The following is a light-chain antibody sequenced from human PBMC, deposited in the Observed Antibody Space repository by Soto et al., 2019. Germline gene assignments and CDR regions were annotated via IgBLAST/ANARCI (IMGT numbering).Light chain of an antibody. J-gene: IGKJ3*01. CDR2: AAS. CDR1: QGISSY. CDR3: QQLNSYPLYT. V-gene: IGKV1-9*01. Sequence: DIQLTQSPSFLSASVGDRVTITCRASQGISSYLAWYQQKPVKAPKLLIYAASTLQGGVPSRFSGSGSGTEFNLTISSLQPEDFAPYYGQQLNSYPLYTFGPGTKVDIK.